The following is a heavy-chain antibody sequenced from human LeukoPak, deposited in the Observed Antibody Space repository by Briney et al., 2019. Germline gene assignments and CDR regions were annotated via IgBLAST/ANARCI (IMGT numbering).Heavy chain of an antibody. CDR3: ARESGYSGYDFPFDY. Sequence: QPGRSLRLSFATSGFTFSNFAIHWVRQAPGKGLEWVAAVSYDGSNKYFADSVKGRFTISRDNSGNTLYLQMNSLRAEDTAVYYCARESGYSGYDFPFDYWGQGTLVTVSS. D-gene: IGHD5-12*01. CDR1: GFTFSNFA. J-gene: IGHJ4*02. CDR2: VSYDGSNK. V-gene: IGHV3-30*04.